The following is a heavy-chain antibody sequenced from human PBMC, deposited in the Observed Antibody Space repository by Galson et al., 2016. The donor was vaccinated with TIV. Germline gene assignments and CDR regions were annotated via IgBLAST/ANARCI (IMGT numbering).Heavy chain of an antibody. Sequence: SVKVSCKASGYNFIGYYMHWVRQAPGQGLERMGWIIPDSGGTNYAQKFQGRVTITRDKSMRTAYMELTSLKSEDTAVYFCARGTAYDSSSPGVLDIWGQGTMVTVSS. D-gene: IGHD3-22*01. CDR2: IIPDSGGT. J-gene: IGHJ3*02. CDR1: GYNFIGYY. V-gene: IGHV1-2*02. CDR3: ARGTAYDSSSPGVLDI.